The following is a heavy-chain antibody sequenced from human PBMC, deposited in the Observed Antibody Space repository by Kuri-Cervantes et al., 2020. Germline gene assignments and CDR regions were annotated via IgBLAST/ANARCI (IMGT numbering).Heavy chain of an antibody. J-gene: IGHJ3*02. CDR3: AKHSPYCSGGSCYHDAFDI. Sequence: SVKVSCKASGGTFSSYAISWVRQAPGQGLEWMGGIIPIFGTANYAQKFQGRVTITADESTCTAYMELSSLRSEDTAVYYCAKHSPYCSGGSCYHDAFDIWGQGTMVTVSS. D-gene: IGHD2-15*01. CDR1: GGTFSSYA. V-gene: IGHV1-69*13. CDR2: IIPIFGTA.